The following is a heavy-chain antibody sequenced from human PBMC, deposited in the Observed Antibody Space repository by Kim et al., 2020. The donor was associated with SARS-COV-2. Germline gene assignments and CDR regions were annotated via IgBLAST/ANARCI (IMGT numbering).Heavy chain of an antibody. J-gene: IGHJ4*02. CDR3: AREASNKETDY. CDR1: GFIFSSYT. Sequence: GGSLRLSCSASGFIFSSYTMNWVRQAPGKGLEWVSSISSSSTYIYYADSVKGRFTISRDNAKSSLFLQMNSLRVEDSAVYYCAREASNKETDYWGQGTLVTVSS. V-gene: IGHV3-21*06. CDR2: ISSSSTYI. D-gene: IGHD4-4*01.